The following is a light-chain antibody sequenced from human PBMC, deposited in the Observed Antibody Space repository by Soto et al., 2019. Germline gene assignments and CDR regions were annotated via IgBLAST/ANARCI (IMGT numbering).Light chain of an antibody. Sequence: DIQMTQSPSSLSASVGDRVTITCRASQRVSTYLNWYQQKPEKAPKLLIYAASSLQSGVPSRFSCSGSGTDFTLTISSLQPEDFATYYCRQSYSTPQTFGQGTKVDIK. CDR2: AAS. V-gene: IGKV1-39*01. J-gene: IGKJ1*01. CDR1: QRVSTY. CDR3: RQSYSTPQT.